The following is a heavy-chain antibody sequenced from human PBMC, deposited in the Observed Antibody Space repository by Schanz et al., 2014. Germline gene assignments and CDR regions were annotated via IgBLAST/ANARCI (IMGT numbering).Heavy chain of an antibody. D-gene: IGHD1-26*01. V-gene: IGHV3-23*04. Sequence: EVRLVESGGGLVQPGGSLRLSCAASGFTFYNYAMTWVRQAPGKGLEWVSAISSTGGSTYYADSVKGRFTISRDNSNHTLYLQMNSLRADDTAVYYCAKELYSGSHYGWFDPWGQGTLVTVSS. J-gene: IGHJ5*02. CDR3: AKELYSGSHYGWFDP. CDR2: ISSTGGST. CDR1: GFTFYNYA.